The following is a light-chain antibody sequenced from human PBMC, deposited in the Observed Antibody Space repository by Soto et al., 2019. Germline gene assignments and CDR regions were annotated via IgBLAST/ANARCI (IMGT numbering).Light chain of an antibody. J-gene: IGLJ1*01. V-gene: IGLV2-14*01. Sequence: QSVLTQPASVSGSAGQSITISCTGTSSDVGGYNFVSWYQQHPGKAPKLMIYDVSNRPSGVSNRFSGSKSGNTASLTISGLQAEDEADYYCSSYTSSNTYVFGTGTKLTVL. CDR2: DVS. CDR3: SSYTSSNTYV. CDR1: SSDVGGYNF.